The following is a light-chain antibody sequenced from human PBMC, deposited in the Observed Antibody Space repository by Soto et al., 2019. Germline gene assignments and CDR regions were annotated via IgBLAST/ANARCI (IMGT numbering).Light chain of an antibody. J-gene: IGLJ1*01. CDR2: DVN. CDR3: SSYTSSSTYV. Sequence: VLTQPASVSGTPGQSIAISCTGTSSDVGGYNYVSWYQQHPVKAPKRMVYDVNDRPPGVSDRFSGSKSGNTASLTISGLQAEDEADYYCSSYTSSSTYVFGTWTKVTVL. V-gene: IGLV2-14*01. CDR1: SSDVGGYNY.